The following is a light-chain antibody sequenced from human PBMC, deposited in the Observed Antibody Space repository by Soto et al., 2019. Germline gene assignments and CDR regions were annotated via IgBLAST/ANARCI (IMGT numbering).Light chain of an antibody. J-gene: IGLJ1*01. CDR2: GSS. Sequence: QSVLTQPPSVSGAPGQRVTIACTGITSNSGTAFDVHWYRQFTGSAPKLLLSGSSDRHSGVPDRFSASKSGTSASLTITGLQPDDEADYYCQTSDSGMSGDVFGTGTKGTVL. V-gene: IGLV1-40*01. CDR1: TSNSGTAFD. CDR3: QTSDSGMSGDV.